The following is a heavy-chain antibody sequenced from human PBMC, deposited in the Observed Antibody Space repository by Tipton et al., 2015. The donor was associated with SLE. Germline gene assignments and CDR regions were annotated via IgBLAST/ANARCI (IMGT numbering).Heavy chain of an antibody. V-gene: IGHV4-59*07. CDR2: IYYSGST. CDR3: ARVRGGGYFQP. J-gene: IGHJ1*01. Sequence: TLSLTCTVSGGSISSYYWSWIRQPPGKGLEWIGYIYYSGSTNYNPSLKSRVTISVDTSKNQFSLKLSSVTAADTAVDYCARVRGGGYFQPWGQGTLVTVSS. D-gene: IGHD3-10*01. CDR1: GGSISSYY.